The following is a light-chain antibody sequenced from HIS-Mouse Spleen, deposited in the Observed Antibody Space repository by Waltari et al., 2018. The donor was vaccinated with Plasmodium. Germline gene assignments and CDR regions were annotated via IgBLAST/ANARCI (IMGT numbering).Light chain of an antibody. J-gene: IGKJ1*01. CDR3: QQYYSTPWT. CDR1: QSVLYSSKNKNY. V-gene: IGKV4-1*01. CDR2: WAS. Sequence: DIVMTQSPASLAVSLDERAPINCKSSQSVLYSSKNKNYLAWYQQKPGQPPKLLIYWASTRESGVPDRFSGSGSGTDFTLTISSLQAEDVAVYYCQQYYSTPWTFGQGTKVEIK.